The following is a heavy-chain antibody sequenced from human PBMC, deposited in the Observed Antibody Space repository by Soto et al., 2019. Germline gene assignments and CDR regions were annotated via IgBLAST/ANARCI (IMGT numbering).Heavy chain of an antibody. CDR2: ISGSGGST. CDR1: GFTFSSYA. J-gene: IGHJ6*02. CDR3: AKAPPLGGGAAAGTRSYYYYGMYV. Sequence: EVQLLESGGGLVQPGGSLRLSCAASGFTFSSYAMSWVRQAPGKGLEWVSAISGSGGSTYYADSVKGRFTISRDNSKNTVYLQMSRLRAEDTALYYCAKAPPLGGGAAAGTRSYYYYGMYVWGQGTTVTVSS. V-gene: IGHV3-23*01. D-gene: IGHD6-13*01.